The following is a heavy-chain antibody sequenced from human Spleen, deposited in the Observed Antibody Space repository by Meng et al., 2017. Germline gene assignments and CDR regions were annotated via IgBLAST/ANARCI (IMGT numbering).Heavy chain of an antibody. CDR2: ISISGGRT. V-gene: IGHV3-23*01. J-gene: IGHJ4*02. CDR1: GFTFSNAW. CDR3: AKEEVPNDY. Sequence: GESLKISCAASGFTFSNAWMSWVRQAPGKGLEWVSGISISGGRTYYADSVKGRFTISRDNSKNTLYLQMNSLRAEDTAVYFCAKEEVPNDYWGQGTLVTVSS. D-gene: IGHD1-1*01.